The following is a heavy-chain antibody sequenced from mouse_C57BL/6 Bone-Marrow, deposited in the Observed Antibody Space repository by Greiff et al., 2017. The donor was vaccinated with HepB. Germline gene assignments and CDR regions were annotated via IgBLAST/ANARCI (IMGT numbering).Heavy chain of an antibody. CDR1: GFSLTSYG. CDR3: ARKYWVGGSWFAY. V-gene: IGHV2-2*01. J-gene: IGHJ3*01. Sequence: VQLQQSGPGLVQPSQSLSITCTVSGFSLTSYGVHWVRQSPGKGLEWLGVIWSGGSPDYNAAFISRLSISKDNSKSQVFCKMNSLQADDTAIYYCARKYWVGGSWFAYWGQGTLVTVAA. D-gene: IGHD1-1*01. CDR2: IWSGGSP.